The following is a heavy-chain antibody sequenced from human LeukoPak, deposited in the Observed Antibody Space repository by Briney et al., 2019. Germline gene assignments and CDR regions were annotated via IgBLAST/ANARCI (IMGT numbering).Heavy chain of an antibody. V-gene: IGHV3-48*04. CDR1: GFTFSNYG. Sequence: GGSLRLSCAGSGFTFSNYGMSWVRQAPGKGLEWVSGVSAGGHTIYYADSLKGRFTVSRDNAKNSLYLQMNSLRAEDTAVYYCARTDWFDPWGQGTLVTVSS. CDR3: ARTDWFDP. J-gene: IGHJ5*02. CDR2: VSAGGHTI.